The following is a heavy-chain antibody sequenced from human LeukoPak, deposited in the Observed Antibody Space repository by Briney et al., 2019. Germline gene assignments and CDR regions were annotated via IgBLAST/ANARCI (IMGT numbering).Heavy chain of an antibody. CDR1: GLTFSSYS. CDR2: ISSSSSYI. Sequence: PGGSLRLSCAASGLTFSSYSMNWVRQAPGKGLEWVSSISSSSSYIYYADSVKGRFTISRDNAKNSLYLQMNSLRAEDTAVYYCARDAGVVRGVNAFDIWGQGTMVTVSS. V-gene: IGHV3-21*01. CDR3: ARDAGVVRGVNAFDI. J-gene: IGHJ3*02. D-gene: IGHD3-10*01.